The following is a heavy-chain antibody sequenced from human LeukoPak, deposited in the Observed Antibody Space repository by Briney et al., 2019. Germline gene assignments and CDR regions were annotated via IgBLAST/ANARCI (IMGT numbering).Heavy chain of an antibody. CDR3: ARGSGSYSFNLLGFDP. CDR2: ISSSAGII. Sequence: GGSLRLSCAASGFTFSSYSMNWVRQAPGKGLERVSYISSSAGIIYYADSVKGRFTISRDSAKNSLFLQMNSLRAEDTAVYYCARGSGSYSFNLLGFDPWGQGTLVTVSS. V-gene: IGHV3-48*01. J-gene: IGHJ5*02. D-gene: IGHD1-26*01. CDR1: GFTFSSYS.